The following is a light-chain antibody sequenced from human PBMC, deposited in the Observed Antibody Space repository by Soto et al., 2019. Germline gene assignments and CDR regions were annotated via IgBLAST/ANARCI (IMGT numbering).Light chain of an antibody. CDR3: QQYGSSLMYT. CDR2: GAS. Sequence: EIVLTQSPGTLSLSPRERATLSCRASQSVSSSYLAWYQQKPGQAPRLLIYGASSRATGIPDRFSGSGSGTHFTLTISRLEPEDFAVYYCQQYGSSLMYTFGQGTKLEIK. J-gene: IGKJ2*01. V-gene: IGKV3-20*01. CDR1: QSVSSSY.